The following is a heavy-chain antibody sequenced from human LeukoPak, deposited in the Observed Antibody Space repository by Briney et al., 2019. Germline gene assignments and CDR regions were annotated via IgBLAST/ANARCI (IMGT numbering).Heavy chain of an antibody. CDR3: ANVLTERGAFDI. J-gene: IGHJ3*02. D-gene: IGHD1-1*01. V-gene: IGHV3-74*01. CDR1: GFTFRTYW. Sequence: GGSLRLSCAVSGFTFRTYWMHWVRQVPGEGLVWVSRINEDGSITNYADSVKGRFSISRDNAKNTLYLQMNSLRAEDTAVYYCANVLTERGAFDIWGQGTMVTVSS. CDR2: INEDGSIT.